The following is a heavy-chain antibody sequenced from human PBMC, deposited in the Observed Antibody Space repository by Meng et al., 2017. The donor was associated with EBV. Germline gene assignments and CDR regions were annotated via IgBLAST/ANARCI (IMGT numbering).Heavy chain of an antibody. V-gene: IGHV1-3*01. CDR3: ARRGGVADWFDP. J-gene: IGHJ5*02. CDR1: GYTFTSYA. D-gene: IGHD2-15*01. CDR2: INAGNGNT. Sequence: VQLVQVGAEVKKPGASVKVSCKASGYTFTSYAMHWVRQAPGQRLEWMGWINAGNGNTKYSQKFQGRVTITRDTSASTAYMELSSLRSEDTAVYYCARRGGVADWFDPWGQGTLVTVSS.